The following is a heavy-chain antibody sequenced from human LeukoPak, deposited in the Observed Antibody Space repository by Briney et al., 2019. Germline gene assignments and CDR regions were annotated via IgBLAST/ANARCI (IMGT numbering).Heavy chain of an antibody. CDR3: AKSRSSYSNYGWCFDY. CDR1: GFTFSSYG. V-gene: IGHV3-30*02. Sequence: GGSLRLSCAASGFTFSSYGMHWVRQAPGKGLKWVAFIRYDGSNKYYADSVKGRFTISRDNSKNTLYLQMNSLRAEDTAVYYCAKSRSSYSNYGWCFDYWGQGTLVTVSS. J-gene: IGHJ4*02. CDR2: IRYDGSNK. D-gene: IGHD4-11*01.